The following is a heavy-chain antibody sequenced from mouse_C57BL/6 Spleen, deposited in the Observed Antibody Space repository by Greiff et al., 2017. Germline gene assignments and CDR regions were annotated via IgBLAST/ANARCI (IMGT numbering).Heavy chain of an antibody. V-gene: IGHV5-4*01. Sequence: EVQVVESGGGLVKPGGSLKLSCAASGFTFSSYAMSWVRQTPEKRLEWVETISDGGSYTYYPDNVKGRFTISRDNAKNNLYLQMSHLKSEDTAMYYCARDPNSYYFDYWGQGTTLTVSS. CDR3: ARDPNSYYFDY. CDR2: ISDGGSYT. J-gene: IGHJ2*01. CDR1: GFTFSSYA.